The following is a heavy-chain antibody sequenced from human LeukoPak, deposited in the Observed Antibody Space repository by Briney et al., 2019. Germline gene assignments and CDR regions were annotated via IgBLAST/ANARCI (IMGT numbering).Heavy chain of an antibody. CDR1: GFTFSNYA. J-gene: IGHJ4*02. V-gene: IGHV3-23*01. CDR2: TSGSGGTT. CDR3: AKNTLASAASVDN. D-gene: IGHD6-13*01. Sequence: PGGSLRLSCAASGFTFSNYALTWVRQAPGRGLEWVSVTSGSGGTTYYADSVRGRFNISRDNSKNTLYLQMNNLRTEDTAVYYCAKNTLASAASVDNWGQGTLVTVSS.